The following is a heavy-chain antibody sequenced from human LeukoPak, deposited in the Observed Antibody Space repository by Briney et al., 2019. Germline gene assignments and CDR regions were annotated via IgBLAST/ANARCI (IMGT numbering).Heavy chain of an antibody. CDR3: ASDDGGSYVTTFDY. CDR1: GFTFSSYA. D-gene: IGHD1-26*01. CDR2: ISYDGSNK. J-gene: IGHJ4*02. V-gene: IGHV3-30*04. Sequence: PGRSLRLSCAASGFTFSSYAMHWIRQAPGKGLEWVAVISYDGSNKYYADSVKGRFTISRDNSKNALYLQMNSLRAEDTAVYYCASDDGGSYVTTFDYWGQGTLVTVSS.